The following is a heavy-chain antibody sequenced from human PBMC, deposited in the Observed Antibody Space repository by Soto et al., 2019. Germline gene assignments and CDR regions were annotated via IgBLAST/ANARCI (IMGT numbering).Heavy chain of an antibody. CDR2: TIPILGTA. Sequence: QVQLVQSGAEVKKPGSSVKVSCTASGVTFSNYAISWVRQAPGQGLEWMGGTIPILGTANYAKKFRGRLTTXAXXSTTTAYMELTTLRSEATAVYYCERPAGVGGRGLGCSGMDVWGQATTVTVSS. D-gene: IGHD3-16*01. CDR3: ERPAGVGGRGLGCSGMDV. V-gene: IGHV1-69*11. CDR1: GVTFSNYA. J-gene: IGHJ6*02.